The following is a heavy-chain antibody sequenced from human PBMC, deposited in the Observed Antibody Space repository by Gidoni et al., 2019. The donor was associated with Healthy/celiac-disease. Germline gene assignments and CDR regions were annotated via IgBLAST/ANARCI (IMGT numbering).Heavy chain of an antibody. D-gene: IGHD3-3*01. CDR3: ARETWSGYPYGMDV. Sequence: SRVTISVDTSKNQFSLKLSSVTAADTAVYYCARETWSGYPYGMDVWGQGTTVTVSS. V-gene: IGHV4-30-2*05. J-gene: IGHJ6*02.